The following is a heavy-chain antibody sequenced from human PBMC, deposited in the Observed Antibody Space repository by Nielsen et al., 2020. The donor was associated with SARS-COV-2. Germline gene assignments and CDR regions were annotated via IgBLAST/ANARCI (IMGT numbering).Heavy chain of an antibody. J-gene: IGHJ6*02. CDR3: TRDPGYYHGMDV. V-gene: IGHV6-1*01. Sequence: SQTLSLTCVISGDSVSSSSVAWNWIRQSPSRGLEWLGRIYYRSKWFYEYATFVRSRITIDPDTPKNHFSLHLNSVTSEDTAMYYCTRDPGYYHGMDVWGQGTTVIVSS. CDR2: IYYRSKWFY. CDR1: GDSVSSSSVA.